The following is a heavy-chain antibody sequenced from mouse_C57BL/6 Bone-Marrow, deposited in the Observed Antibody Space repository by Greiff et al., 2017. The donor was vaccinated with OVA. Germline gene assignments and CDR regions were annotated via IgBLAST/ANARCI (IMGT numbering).Heavy chain of an antibody. CDR3: TTGGSNYAY. CDR1: GFNIKDDY. J-gene: IGHJ3*01. Sequence: EVQLQQSGAELVRPGASVKLSCTASGFNIKDDYMHWVKQRPEQGLEWIGWIDPENGDTEYASKFQGKATITADTSSNTAYLQLSSLTSEDTAVYYCTTGGSNYAYWGQGTLALSLQ. CDR2: IDPENGDT. D-gene: IGHD2-5*01. V-gene: IGHV14-4*01.